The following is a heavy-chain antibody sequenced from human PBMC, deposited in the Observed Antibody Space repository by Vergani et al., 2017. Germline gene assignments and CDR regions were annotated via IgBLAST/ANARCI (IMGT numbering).Heavy chain of an antibody. CDR1: GRSFSGYY. J-gene: IGHJ4*02. V-gene: IGHV4-34*01. CDR2: INHSGST. CDR3: ARQDYYDRYFDY. Sequence: QVQLQQWGAGLLKPSETLSLTCSVYGRSFSGYYWSWIRQPPGKGLEWIGKINHSGSTNYNPSLKSRVTISVDTSKNQFSLKLSSVTAADTAVYYCARQDYYDRYFDYWGQGTLVTVSS. D-gene: IGHD3-22*01.